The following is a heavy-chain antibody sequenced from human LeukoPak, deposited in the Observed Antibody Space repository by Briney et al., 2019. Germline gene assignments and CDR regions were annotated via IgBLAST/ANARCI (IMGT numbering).Heavy chain of an antibody. V-gene: IGHV3-48*01. Sequence: PGGSLRLSCAASGFTFSDYSMNWVRQAPGKGLEWVSYISTSSNTIYYADSVKGRFTISRDNAKSPLYLQMNSLRAEDTAVYYCAKDSSSWYAFDYWGQGTLVTVSS. CDR1: GFTFSDYS. J-gene: IGHJ4*02. CDR2: ISTSSNTI. CDR3: AKDSSSWYAFDY. D-gene: IGHD6-13*01.